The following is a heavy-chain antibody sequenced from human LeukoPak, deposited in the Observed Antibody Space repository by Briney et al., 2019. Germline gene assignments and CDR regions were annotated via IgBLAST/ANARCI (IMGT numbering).Heavy chain of an antibody. CDR1: GGSISSSSYY. J-gene: IGHJ4*02. V-gene: IGHV4-61*02. Sequence: SETLSLTCTVSGGSISSSSYYWGWIRQPAGKGLEWIGRIYTSESTNYNPSLKSRVTISVDTSKNQFSLKLSSVTAADTAVYYCARDGWNYEILTGYKYYFDYWGQGTLVTVSS. D-gene: IGHD3-9*01. CDR2: IYTSEST. CDR3: ARDGWNYEILTGYKYYFDY.